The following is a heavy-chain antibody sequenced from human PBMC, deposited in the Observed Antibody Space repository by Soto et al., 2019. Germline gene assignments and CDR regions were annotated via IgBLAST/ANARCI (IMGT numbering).Heavy chain of an antibody. J-gene: IGHJ4*02. Sequence: GGSRRVSCAASGVTFSRYAMSRVRQAPGKGLEWVSAISGSGGSTYYADSVKGRFTISRDNSKNTLYLQMNSLRAEDTAVYYCAKQAWSRSYFYYPGQGTLVTVPS. CDR3: AKQAWSRSYFYY. CDR1: GVTFSRYA. V-gene: IGHV3-23*01. D-gene: IGHD2-8*02. CDR2: ISGSGGST.